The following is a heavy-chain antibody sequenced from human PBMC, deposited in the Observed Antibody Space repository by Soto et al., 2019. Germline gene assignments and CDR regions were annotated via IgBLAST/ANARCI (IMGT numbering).Heavy chain of an antibody. Sequence: QVQLMQSGAEVKKPGSSVKVSCKASGGSFSSYAINWVRQAPGQGLEWMGGIIPMFGTPNYAQKFQGRVTITAEESTNTAYMELGSMRSEDTAVYYCARVIGGSGWYGSFGSWGQGTLVTVSS. V-gene: IGHV1-69*01. D-gene: IGHD6-19*01. CDR2: IIPMFGTP. J-gene: IGHJ4*02. CDR1: GGSFSSYA. CDR3: ARVIGGSGWYGSFGS.